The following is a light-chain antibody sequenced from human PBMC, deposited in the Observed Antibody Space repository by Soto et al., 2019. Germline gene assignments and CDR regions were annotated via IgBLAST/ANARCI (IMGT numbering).Light chain of an antibody. CDR1: QGISSH. V-gene: IGKV1-27*01. J-gene: IGKJ1*01. CDR2: AAS. CDR3: QKYNSAPLGA. Sequence: DIEITQSPPSLSAFVGDRVTITCRASQGISSHVAWYQQKPGKAPKLLIYAASTLHSGVPSRFSGSGSGTDFTLTISRLQPADFATYYCQKYNSAPLGAFGQGTKVEIK.